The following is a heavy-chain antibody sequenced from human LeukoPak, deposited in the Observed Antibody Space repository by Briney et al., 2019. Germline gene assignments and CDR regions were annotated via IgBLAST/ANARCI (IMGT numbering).Heavy chain of an antibody. CDR3: ARVRYYYDSSGYYYFDY. V-gene: IGHV3-23*01. Sequence: RTGGSLRLSCAASGFTFSSYAMSWVRQAPGKGLEWVSAISGSGGSTYYADSVKGRFTISRDNSKNTLYLQMNSLRAEDTAVYYCARVRYYYDSSGYYYFDYWGQGTLVTVSS. CDR1: GFTFSSYA. J-gene: IGHJ4*02. D-gene: IGHD3-22*01. CDR2: ISGSGGST.